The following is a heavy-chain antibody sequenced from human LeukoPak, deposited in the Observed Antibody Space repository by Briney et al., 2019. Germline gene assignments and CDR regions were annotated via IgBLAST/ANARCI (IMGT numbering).Heavy chain of an antibody. J-gene: IGHJ4*02. D-gene: IGHD2/OR15-2a*01. V-gene: IGHV3-43*01. Sequence: GGSLRLSCAASGFMFNEYTIHWVRQPPGKGLEWVSFISWGGATIYYSDSMKGRITISRDNTKNFLYLQMNSLRNEDTALYYCIRALPMSMEVSLGDWGQGTLVTVSS. CDR1: GFMFNEYT. CDR2: ISWGGATI. CDR3: IRALPMSMEVSLGD.